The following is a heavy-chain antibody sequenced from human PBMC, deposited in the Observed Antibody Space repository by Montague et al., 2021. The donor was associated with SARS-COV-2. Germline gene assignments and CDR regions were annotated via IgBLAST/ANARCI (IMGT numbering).Heavy chain of an antibody. CDR1: GGSIRSGSYY. CDR2: IYSSGST. CDR3: ARDYGDYSYYYGLDV. V-gene: IGHV4-61*02. Sequence: TLSLTCTVSGGSIRSGSYYWSWIRQPAGKGLEWIGRIYSSGSTNYNPSLKSRVTMSVDTSKNQFSLKVSSVTAADTAVYYRARDYGDYSYYYGLDVWGQGTTGTVSS. D-gene: IGHD4-17*01. J-gene: IGHJ6*02.